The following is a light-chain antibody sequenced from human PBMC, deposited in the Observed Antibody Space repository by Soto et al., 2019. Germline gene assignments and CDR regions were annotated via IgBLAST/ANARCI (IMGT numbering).Light chain of an antibody. CDR2: WAS. CDR1: QRVLYSSNNKNY. Sequence: DIVMTQSPDSLAVSLGERATINCKSSQRVLYSSNNKNYLAWYQQKPGQPPNLLIYWASTRESGVPDRFSGSGSGTDFTLTISSLQAEDVAVYCCQQYYRTPRTFGQGTKVEIK. J-gene: IGKJ1*01. CDR3: QQYYRTPRT. V-gene: IGKV4-1*01.